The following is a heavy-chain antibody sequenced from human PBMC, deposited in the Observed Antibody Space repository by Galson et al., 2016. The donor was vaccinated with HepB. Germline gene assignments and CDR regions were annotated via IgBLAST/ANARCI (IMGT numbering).Heavy chain of an antibody. D-gene: IGHD3-10*01. CDR2: IKQDGSEK. Sequence: SLRLSCAASGFTFSSYWMSWVRQAPGKGLEWVANIKQDGSEKYYVDSVKGRFTISRDNAKHSLYLEMNSLRGEDTAMYYCARDYVPGAWGQGVLVTVSS. CDR3: ARDYVPGA. J-gene: IGHJ5*02. CDR1: GFTFSSYW. V-gene: IGHV3-7*01.